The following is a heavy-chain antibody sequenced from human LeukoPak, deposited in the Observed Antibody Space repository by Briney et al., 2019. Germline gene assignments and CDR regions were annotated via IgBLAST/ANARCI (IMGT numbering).Heavy chain of an antibody. D-gene: IGHD3-22*01. Sequence: SETLSLTCTVSSGSIRSGDYYWTWIRQPPGKGLEWIGYIYYSGSTYYNPSLKSRVTISVDTSKNQFSLKLSSVTAADTAVYYCARGPLPDYYDSSGYYDYWGQGTLVTVSS. CDR2: IYYSGST. V-gene: IGHV4-30-4*02. J-gene: IGHJ4*02. CDR1: SGSIRSGDYY. CDR3: ARGPLPDYYDSSGYYDY.